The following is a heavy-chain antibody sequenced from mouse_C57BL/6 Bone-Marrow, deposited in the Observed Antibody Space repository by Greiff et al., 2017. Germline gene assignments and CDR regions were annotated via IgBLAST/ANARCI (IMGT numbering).Heavy chain of an antibody. CDR3: TGRGYFDY. V-gene: IGHV6-3*01. J-gene: IGHJ2*01. CDR1: GFTFSNYW. CDR2: IRLKSDNYAT. Sequence: EVMLVESGGGLVQPGGSMKLSCVASGFTFSNYWMNWVRQSPEKGLEWVAQIRLKSDNYATHYAESVKGRFPISRDDSKSSVYLQMNNLRAEDTGIYYCTGRGYFDYWGQGTTRTVSS.